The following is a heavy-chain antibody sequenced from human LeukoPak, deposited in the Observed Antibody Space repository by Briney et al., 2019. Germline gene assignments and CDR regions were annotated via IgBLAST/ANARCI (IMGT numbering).Heavy chain of an antibody. CDR3: ATGAYGSGSYYLALSDYYYGMDV. Sequence: ASVKVSCKVSGYTLTELSMHWVRQAPGTGLEWMGGFDPEDGGTIYAQKFQGRVTMTEDTSTDTAYMELSSLRSEDTAVYYCATGAYGSGSYYLALSDYYYGMDVWGQGTTVTVTS. D-gene: IGHD3-10*01. CDR2: FDPEDGGT. J-gene: IGHJ6*02. CDR1: GYTLTELS. V-gene: IGHV1-24*01.